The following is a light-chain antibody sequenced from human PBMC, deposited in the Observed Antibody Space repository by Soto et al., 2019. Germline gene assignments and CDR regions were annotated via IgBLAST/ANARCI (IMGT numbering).Light chain of an antibody. Sequence: ETVMTQSPGTLSVSLGERATLSCMASQSVSIHLAWYQQKPGQAPRLLIYDTSTRATGIPARFSGSGSGTDFTLTISSLEPEDFAVYYCQQRSNWSLTFGGGTKVDNK. CDR3: QQRSNWSLT. CDR2: DTS. V-gene: IGKV3-11*01. J-gene: IGKJ4*01. CDR1: QSVSIH.